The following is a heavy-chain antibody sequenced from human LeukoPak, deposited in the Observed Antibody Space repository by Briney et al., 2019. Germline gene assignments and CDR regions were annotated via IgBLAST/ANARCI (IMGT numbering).Heavy chain of an antibody. CDR2: IRSKAYGGTI. V-gene: IGHV3-49*04. J-gene: IGHJ6*02. CDR3: ARHGGVRKRYDNSKYYYYYGMDV. CDR1: GFTFGDYA. D-gene: IGHD4-11*01. Sequence: PGRSLRLSCTASGFTFGDYAMSWVRQAPGKGLEWVGFIRSKAYGGTIEYAASVEGRLTISGDDSKSIAYLQMNSLKTEDTAMYYCARHGGVRKRYDNSKYYYYYGMDVWGQGTTVTVSS.